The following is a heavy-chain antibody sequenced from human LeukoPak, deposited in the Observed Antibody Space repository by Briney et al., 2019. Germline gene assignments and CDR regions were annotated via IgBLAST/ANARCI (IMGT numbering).Heavy chain of an antibody. D-gene: IGHD2-2*01. CDR2: INHSGST. CDR3: ARGQRLGYCSSTSCRGYYYGMDV. Sequence: SETLSLTCAVYGGSFSGYYWSWIRQPPGKGLEWIGEINHSGSTNYNPSLKSRVTISVDTSKNQFSLKLSSVTAADTAVYYCARGQRLGYCSSTSCRGYYYGMDVWGQGTTVTVSS. V-gene: IGHV4-34*01. J-gene: IGHJ6*02. CDR1: GGSFSGYY.